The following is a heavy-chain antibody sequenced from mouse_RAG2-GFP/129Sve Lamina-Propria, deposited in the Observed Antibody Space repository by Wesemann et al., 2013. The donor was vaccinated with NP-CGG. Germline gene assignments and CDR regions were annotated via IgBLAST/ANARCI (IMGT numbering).Heavy chain of an antibody. D-gene: IGHD1-1*02. J-gene: IGHJ4*01. Sequence: EVKLVESGGGLVQPGGSLSLSCAASGFTFTDYYMSWVRQPPGKALEWLALIRNKANGYTTEYSASVKGRFTISRDNSQSILYLQMNALRAEDSATYYCARDIGLLRWYRDAMDYWGQGTSVTVSS. V-gene: IGHV7-3*04. CDR2: IRNKANGYTT. CDR1: GFTFTDYY. CDR3: ARDIGLLRWYRDAMDY.